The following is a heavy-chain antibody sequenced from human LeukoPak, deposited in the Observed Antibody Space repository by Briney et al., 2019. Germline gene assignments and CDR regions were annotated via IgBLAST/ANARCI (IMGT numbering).Heavy chain of an antibody. V-gene: IGHV1-46*01. J-gene: IGHJ4*02. CDR1: GDTFTTSH. D-gene: IGHD2-8*02. CDR3: VRNLMQFTGIAY. CDR2: INPSGGST. Sequence: ASVKISCKASGDTFTTSHMHWVRQAPGQGLEWMGKINPSGGSTTYAQQFKGRVSMTRDLSMSTVYMELTSLRSEDTAVYYCVRNLMQFTGIAYWGQGTLVTVSS.